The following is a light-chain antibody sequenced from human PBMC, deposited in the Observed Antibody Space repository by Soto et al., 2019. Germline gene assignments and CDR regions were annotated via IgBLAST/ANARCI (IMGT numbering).Light chain of an antibody. V-gene: IGLV2-14*01. CDR3: SSYTSSNTLL. CDR2: AVS. Sequence: QSALTQPASVSGSPGQSITISCTGTSSDVGGYNYVSWYQQNPGKAPKLMIYAVSNRPSGVSNRFSGSKSGNTASLTISGLQAEDEADYSCSSYTSSNTLLFGTGTKLTVL. J-gene: IGLJ1*01. CDR1: SSDVGGYNY.